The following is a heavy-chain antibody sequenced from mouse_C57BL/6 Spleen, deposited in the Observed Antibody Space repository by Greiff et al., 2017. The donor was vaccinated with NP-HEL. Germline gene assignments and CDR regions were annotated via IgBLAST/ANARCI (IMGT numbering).Heavy chain of an antibody. CDR2: IDPENGDT. CDR3: TTRDYYGSRGFAY. V-gene: IGHV14-4*01. J-gene: IGHJ3*01. CDR1: GFNIKDDY. D-gene: IGHD1-1*01. Sequence: EVKVVESGAELVRPGASVKLSCTASGFNIKDDYMHWVKQRPEQGLEWIGWIDPENGDTEYASKFQGKATITADTSSNTAYLQLSSLTSEDTAVYYCTTRDYYGSRGFAYWGQGTLVTVSA.